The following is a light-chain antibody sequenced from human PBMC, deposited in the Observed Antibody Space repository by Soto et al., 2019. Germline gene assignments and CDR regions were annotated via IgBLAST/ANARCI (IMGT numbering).Light chain of an antibody. CDR3: QQYGSSPYT. Sequence: EIVLTQSPGTLSVSPGQRATLSCRASQSVSSSFLAWYQQKPGQAPRLLIYGASSRATGIPDRFSGSESGPDFTLTISRLEPEDFAVYYCQQYGSSPYTFRQGTKLEIK. CDR2: GAS. V-gene: IGKV3-20*01. CDR1: QSVSSSF. J-gene: IGKJ2*01.